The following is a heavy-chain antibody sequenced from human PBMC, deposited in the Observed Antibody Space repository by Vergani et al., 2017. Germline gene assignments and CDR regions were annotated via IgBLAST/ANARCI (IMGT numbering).Heavy chain of an antibody. CDR2: ITGSGGST. J-gene: IGHJ2*01. CDR1: GFSFSSYA. CDR3: AKAGGGNSPRYWYFDV. D-gene: IGHD4-23*01. V-gene: IGHV3-23*01. Sequence: EVQLLESGGGLVQPGGSLRLSCAASGFSFSSYAMTWVRQAPGKGLEWVSVITGSGGSTYYADSVKGRFTISRDNSKNTVYLQLNNLRAEDTAGYYCAKAGGGNSPRYWYFDVWGRGTLVTVSS.